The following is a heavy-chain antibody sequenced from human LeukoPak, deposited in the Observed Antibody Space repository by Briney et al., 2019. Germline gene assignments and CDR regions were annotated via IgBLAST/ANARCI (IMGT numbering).Heavy chain of an antibody. J-gene: IGHJ6*03. CDR2: IIPIFGTA. V-gene: IGHV1-69*05. Sequence: SMKVSCKASGGTFSSYAISWVRQAPGQGLEWMGGIIPIFGTANYAQKFQGRVTITTDESTSTAYMELSSLRSEDTAVYYCARDRPPRIAARLHYYYYYMDVWGKGTTVTVSS. CDR3: ARDRPPRIAARLHYYYYYMDV. CDR1: GGTFSSYA. D-gene: IGHD6-6*01.